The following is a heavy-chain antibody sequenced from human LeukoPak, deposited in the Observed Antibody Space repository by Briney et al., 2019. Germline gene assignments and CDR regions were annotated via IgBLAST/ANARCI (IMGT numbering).Heavy chain of an antibody. CDR3: ARDRRCSGGSCYYFDY. CDR1: GFTFSNYW. J-gene: IGHJ4*02. V-gene: IGHV3-7*04. CDR2: IKQDGSEK. Sequence: GGSLGLSCAASGFTFSNYWMTWVRQAPGKGLEWVANIKQDGSEKYYVDSVLGRFTLSRDNAKDSLYLQVNSLRAEDTAVYYCARDRRCSGGSCYYFDYWGQGTLVIVSS. D-gene: IGHD2-15*01.